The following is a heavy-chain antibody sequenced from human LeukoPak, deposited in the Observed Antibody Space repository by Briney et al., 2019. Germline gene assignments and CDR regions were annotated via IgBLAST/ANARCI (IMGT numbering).Heavy chain of an antibody. CDR2: INHSGST. CDR1: GGSISSGDYY. CDR3: ARGSGYYMYY. J-gene: IGHJ4*02. Sequence: SETLSLTCTVSGGSISSGDYYWSWIRQPPGKGLEWIGEINHSGSTNYNPSLKGRVTISVDTSKNQFSLKLSSVTAADTAVYYCARGSGYYMYYWGQGTLVTVSS. D-gene: IGHD3-3*01. V-gene: IGHV4-39*07.